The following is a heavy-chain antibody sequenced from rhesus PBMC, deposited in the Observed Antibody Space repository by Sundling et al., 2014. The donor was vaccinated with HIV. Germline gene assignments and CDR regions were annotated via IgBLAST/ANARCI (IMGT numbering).Heavy chain of an antibody. Sequence: QVQLQESGPGLVKPLETLSLTCTVSGASISSYWWSWIRQPPGKGLEWIGEINGNGGSTNQNPSLKSRVTISRDTSKNQFSLRLSSVTAADTAVYFCARIRRAATALDYWGQGVLLTVSS. CDR3: ARIRRAATALDY. CDR2: INGNGGST. D-gene: IGHD4-29*01. V-gene: IGHV4-80*01. J-gene: IGHJ4*01. CDR1: GASISSYW.